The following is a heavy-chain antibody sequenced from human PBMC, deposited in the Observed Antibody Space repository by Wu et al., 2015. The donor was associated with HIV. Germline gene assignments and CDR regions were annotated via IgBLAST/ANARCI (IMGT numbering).Heavy chain of an antibody. Sequence: QVRLVQSGAEVKKPGSSVKISCRVFGGEFSSQTISWLRQAPGLGLDWIGGISPVFGSGTETKDLEDRLTVTADESTRTVRMELRSLKIEDTAVYFCARGGYCASTSCAAAIKNDAFDIWGQGTKVVVS. D-gene: IGHD2-2*01. CDR2: ISPVFGSG. J-gene: IGHJ3*02. CDR1: GGEFSSQT. V-gene: IGHV1-69*12. CDR3: ARGGYCASTSCAAAIKNDAFDI.